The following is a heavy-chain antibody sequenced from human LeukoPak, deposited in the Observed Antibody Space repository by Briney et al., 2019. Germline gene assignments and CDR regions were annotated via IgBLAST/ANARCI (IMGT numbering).Heavy chain of an antibody. CDR2: MNPNSGNT. V-gene: IGHV1-8*01. Sequence: ASVKVSCKASGYTFTSYGINWVRQATGQGLEWMGRMNPNSGNTGYAQKFQGRVTMTRNTSISTVYMELSSLRSEDTAVYYCARQRSGWYLNYYYYYMDVWGKGTTVTISS. CDR3: ARQRSGWYLNYYYYYMDV. D-gene: IGHD6-19*01. CDR1: GYTFTSYG. J-gene: IGHJ6*03.